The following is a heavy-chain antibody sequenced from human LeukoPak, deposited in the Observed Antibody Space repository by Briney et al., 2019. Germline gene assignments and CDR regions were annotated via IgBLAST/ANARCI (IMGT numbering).Heavy chain of an antibody. J-gene: IGHJ1*01. V-gene: IGHV1-8*01. CDR1: GYTFTSYD. CDR3: ARGETPLGYCSSTSCPEYFQH. D-gene: IGHD2-2*01. Sequence: ASVKVSCKASGYTFTSYDINWVRQATGQGLEWMGWMNPNSGNTGYAQKFQGRVTMTRNTSISTAYMELSSLRSEDTAVYYCARGETPLGYCSSTSCPEYFQHWGQGTLVTVSS. CDR2: MNPNSGNT.